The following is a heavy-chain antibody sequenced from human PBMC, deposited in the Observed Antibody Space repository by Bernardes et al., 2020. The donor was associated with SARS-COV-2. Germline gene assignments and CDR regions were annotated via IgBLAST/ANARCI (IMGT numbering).Heavy chain of an antibody. V-gene: IGHV3-21*01. J-gene: IGHJ4*02. CDR1: GFTFSNYN. D-gene: IGHD2-2*01. CDR3: ARGLRSTFCSSTSCSYYFDY. Sequence: GGSLRLSCTASGFTFSNYNMFWVRQAPGKGLEWVSSIGSSGYYIYYGQSVKGRFTVSRDNANNSLFLQMNSLGAEDTAVYYCARGLRSTFCSSTSCSYYFDYWGPGALVTVSS. CDR2: IGSSGYYI.